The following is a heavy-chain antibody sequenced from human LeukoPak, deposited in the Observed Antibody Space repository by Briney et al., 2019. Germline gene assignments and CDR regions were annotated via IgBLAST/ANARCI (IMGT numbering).Heavy chain of an antibody. CDR2: ISSSSSYI. Sequence: RGSLRLSCAASGFTFSSYSMNWVRQAPGKGLEWVSSISSSSSYIYYADSVKGRFTISRDNAKNSLYLQMNSLRAEDTAVYYCATRAAAGTDYWGQGTLVTVSS. V-gene: IGHV3-21*01. CDR3: ATRAAAGTDY. D-gene: IGHD6-13*01. CDR1: GFTFSSYS. J-gene: IGHJ4*02.